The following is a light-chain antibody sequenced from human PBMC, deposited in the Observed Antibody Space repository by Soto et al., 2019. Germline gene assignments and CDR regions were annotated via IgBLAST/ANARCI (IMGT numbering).Light chain of an antibody. V-gene: IGKV3-15*01. J-gene: IGKJ4*01. Sequence: EIAMTQSPATLSVSPGERATLSCRASQKISSNLAWYQQKPGQAPRLLIYGASTRATGIPGRFSGSGSGTEFTLTISSLQSEDFAVYYCQQYNNWPELTFGGGTKVDIK. CDR2: GAS. CDR3: QQYNNWPELT. CDR1: QKISSN.